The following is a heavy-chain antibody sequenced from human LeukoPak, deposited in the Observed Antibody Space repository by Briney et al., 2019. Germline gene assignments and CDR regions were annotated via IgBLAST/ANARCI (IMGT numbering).Heavy chain of an antibody. Sequence: GGSLRLSCAASGFTFSSYAMTWVRQAPGKGLEWVSDISAGGGDTYYADSVTGRFTISRDNSKNTMYLQMNSLRAEDTAVYYCAKDSRSYIVMVTEPRKNLIDYWGQGTLVTVSS. CDR2: ISAGGGDT. J-gene: IGHJ4*02. CDR1: GFTFSSYA. V-gene: IGHV3-23*01. D-gene: IGHD5-18*01. CDR3: AKDSRSYIVMVTEPRKNLIDY.